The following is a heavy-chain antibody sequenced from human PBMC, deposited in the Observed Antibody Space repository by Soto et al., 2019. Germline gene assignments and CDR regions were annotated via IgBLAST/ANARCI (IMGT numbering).Heavy chain of an antibody. CDR1: GGSISSYY. V-gene: IGHV4-59*01. Sequence: QVQLQESGPGLVKPSETLSLTCTVSGGSISSYYWSWIRQPPGKGLEWIGYIYYSGSTNYNPSLRCRVTIPVDTSKNQFSLKLSSVTAADTAVYYCASYSSGWYENYYGMDVWGQGTTVTVSS. D-gene: IGHD6-19*01. J-gene: IGHJ6*02. CDR2: IYYSGST. CDR3: ASYSSGWYENYYGMDV.